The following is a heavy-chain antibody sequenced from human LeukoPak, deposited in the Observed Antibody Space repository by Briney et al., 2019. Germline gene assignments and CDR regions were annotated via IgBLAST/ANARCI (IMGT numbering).Heavy chain of an antibody. D-gene: IGHD5-12*01. Sequence: SETLSLTCTVSGVSIKANSDYWGWLRQPPGKGLEWIGSIYHVGGTYYNPSLKSRVTISIDTSKNQFSLRLTSVTAADTAIYYCARDGRSGYEDLWGPGTLVTVSS. CDR3: ARDGRSGYEDL. CDR1: GVSIKANSDY. V-gene: IGHV4-39*07. J-gene: IGHJ5*02. CDR2: IYHVGGT.